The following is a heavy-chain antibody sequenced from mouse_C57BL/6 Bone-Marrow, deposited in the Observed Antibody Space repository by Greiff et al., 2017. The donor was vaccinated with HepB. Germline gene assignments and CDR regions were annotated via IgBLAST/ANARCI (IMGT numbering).Heavy chain of an antibody. J-gene: IGHJ4*01. D-gene: IGHD2-4*01. CDR2: IDPETGGT. CDR3: TRMPCDYDGSHYMDY. Sequence: QVQLQQSGAELVRPGASVTLSCKASGYTFTDYEMHWVKQTPVHGLEWIGAIDPETGGTAYNQKFKGKAILTADKSSSTAYMELRSLTSEDSAVYYCTRMPCDYDGSHYMDYWGQGTSVTVSS. V-gene: IGHV1-15*01. CDR1: GYTFTDYE.